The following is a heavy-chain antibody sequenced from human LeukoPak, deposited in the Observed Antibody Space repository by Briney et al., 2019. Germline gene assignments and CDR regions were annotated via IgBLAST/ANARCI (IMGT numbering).Heavy chain of an antibody. Sequence: PSETLSLTCTVSGGSISNYYWNWIRQPPGKGLEWIGYIYYTGSTNYNPSLKSRVTMSVDTSKNQFSLKVSSVTAADTAVYYCARETSQKGAHYMDVWGKGTTVTISS. V-gene: IGHV4-59*01. CDR2: IYYTGST. CDR1: GGSISNYY. J-gene: IGHJ6*03. CDR3: ARETSQKGAHYMDV. D-gene: IGHD3-16*01.